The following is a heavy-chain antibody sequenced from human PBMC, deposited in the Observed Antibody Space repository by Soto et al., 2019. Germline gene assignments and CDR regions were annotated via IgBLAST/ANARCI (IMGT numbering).Heavy chain of an antibody. J-gene: IGHJ3*02. Sequence: GSVKVSCKATGCTFTSYGSSWVGQKPGQGVEWMGGISAYNGNTNYEQKLQGRVTMTTDTSTSTADMELRSLSSDDTAVYYCARDYHPRVRYFDWLSPMRAFDIWGQGTMVTVSS. D-gene: IGHD3-9*01. V-gene: IGHV1-18*01. CDR3: ARDYHPRVRYFDWLSPMRAFDI. CDR1: GCTFTSYG. CDR2: ISAYNGNT.